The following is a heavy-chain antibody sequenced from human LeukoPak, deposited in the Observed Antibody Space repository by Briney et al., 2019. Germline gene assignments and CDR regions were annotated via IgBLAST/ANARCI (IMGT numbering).Heavy chain of an antibody. V-gene: IGHV1-69*05. CDR3: ATYRNTWYYSDF. CDR2: IIPIFGTP. D-gene: IGHD6-13*01. CDR1: GGTLTNYA. Sequence: SVKVSCRVSGGTLTNYAVSWVREAPGQGLEWMGGIIPIFGTPKYAQKFQDRVTITTDESTNTAYMEMSSLRPEDTAVFYCATYRNTWYYSDFWGQGVLVTVSS. J-gene: IGHJ4*02.